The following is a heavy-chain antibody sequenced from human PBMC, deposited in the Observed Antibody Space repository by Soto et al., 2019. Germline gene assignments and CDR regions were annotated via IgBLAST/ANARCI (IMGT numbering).Heavy chain of an antibody. CDR1: GVTFSSYS. J-gene: IGHJ4*02. V-gene: IGHV3-48*02. CDR3: ARGSSNWAYYFDC. CDR2: ITSSGTTV. Sequence: EVHLVESGGGLVQPGVSLRLSCAASGVTFSSYSLNWVRQAPGKGLEWVSYITSSGTTVYYADSVRGRFTISRDNAKNSLYLQMNSLRDDDTAVYYCARGSSNWAYYFDCWGQGTLVTVSS. D-gene: IGHD6-13*01.